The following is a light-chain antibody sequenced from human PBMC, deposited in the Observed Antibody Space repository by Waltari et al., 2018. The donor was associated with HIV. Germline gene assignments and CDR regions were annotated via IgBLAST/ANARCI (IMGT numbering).Light chain of an antibody. CDR3: QSADSSGTYVV. V-gene: IGLV3-25*03. J-gene: IGLJ2*01. CDR1: ALPQQY. Sequence: SYELIQPPSVSVSPGQTARITCSGDALPQQYAYWYQQKPGQAPVLVIYKESKRPSGIPERFSGASAGTTVTLTISGVQAEDETDYYCQSADSSGTYVVFGGGTKLTVL. CDR2: KES.